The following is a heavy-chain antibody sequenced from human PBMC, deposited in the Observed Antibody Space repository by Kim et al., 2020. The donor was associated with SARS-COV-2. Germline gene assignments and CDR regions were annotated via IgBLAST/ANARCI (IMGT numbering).Heavy chain of an antibody. CDR2: ISGDGGST. Sequence: GGSLRLSCAASGFTFDDYAMHWVRQAPGKGLEWVSLISGDGGSTYYADSVKGLFTISRDNSKNSLYLQMNSLRTEDTALYYCAKNGEAFTVTTLGDFDYWGQGTLVTVSS. D-gene: IGHD4-17*01. J-gene: IGHJ4*02. V-gene: IGHV3-43*02. CDR1: GFTFDDYA. CDR3: AKNGEAFTVTTLGDFDY.